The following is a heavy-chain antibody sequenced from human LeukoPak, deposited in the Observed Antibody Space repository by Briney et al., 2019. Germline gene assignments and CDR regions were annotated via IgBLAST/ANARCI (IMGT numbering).Heavy chain of an antibody. Sequence: SQTLSLTCTVSGGSISSGGYYWSWLRQPPGKGLEWIGYIYYSGSTNYNPSLKSRVTISVDTSKNQFSLKLSSVTAADTAVYYCARESSGWFAYGMDVWGQGTTVTVSS. V-gene: IGHV4-61*08. CDR1: GGSISSGGYY. CDR2: IYYSGST. D-gene: IGHD6-19*01. CDR3: ARESSGWFAYGMDV. J-gene: IGHJ6*02.